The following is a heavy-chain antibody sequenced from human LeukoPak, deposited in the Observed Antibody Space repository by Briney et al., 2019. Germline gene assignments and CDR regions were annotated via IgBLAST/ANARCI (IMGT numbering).Heavy chain of an antibody. CDR1: GDSVSSNSAV. CDR2: TYYRSKWYN. V-gene: IGHV6-1*01. CDR3: ARGKGGTGFDY. Sequence: SQTLSLTCAISGDSVSSNSAVWNWIRQSPSRGLEWLGRTYYRSKWYNDYEVSVRSRITINSDTSKNHFSLQLNSVTPEDTAVYYCARGKGGTGFDYWGQGTLVTVSS. D-gene: IGHD1-26*01. J-gene: IGHJ4*02.